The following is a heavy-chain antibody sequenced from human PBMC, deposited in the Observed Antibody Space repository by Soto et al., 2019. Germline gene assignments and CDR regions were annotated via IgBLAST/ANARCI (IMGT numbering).Heavy chain of an antibody. CDR2: ISGSGGST. Sequence: EVQLLESGGGLVQPGGSLRLSCAASGFTFSSNAMSWVRQAPGKGLEWVSAISGSGGSTYYADSVKGRFTISRYNSKNTLYLQMNSLRAEDTAVYYCAKGRRYLRFLEWLSFDYWGQGTLVTVSS. CDR1: GFTFSSNA. V-gene: IGHV3-23*01. J-gene: IGHJ4*02. CDR3: AKGRRYLRFLEWLSFDY. D-gene: IGHD3-3*01.